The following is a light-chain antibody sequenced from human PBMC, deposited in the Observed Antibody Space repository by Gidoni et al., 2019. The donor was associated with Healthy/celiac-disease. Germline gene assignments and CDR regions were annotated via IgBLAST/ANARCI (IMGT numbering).Light chain of an antibody. V-gene: IGKV3-11*01. CDR1: QSVSY. CDR3: QQRSNWPPIP. Sequence: EMVGTQSPATLSLSQGERATLSCRASQSVSYLAWYQQKPGQAPRLLIYDASNRATGIPARFSGSRSGTDFTLTISSLEPEDFAVYYCQQRSNWPPIPFGQGTRLE. CDR2: DAS. J-gene: IGKJ5*01.